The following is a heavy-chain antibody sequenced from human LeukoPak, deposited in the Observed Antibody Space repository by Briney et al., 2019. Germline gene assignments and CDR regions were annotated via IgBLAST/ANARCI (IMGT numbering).Heavy chain of an antibody. Sequence: GGSLRLSCAASGFTFDDYGMSWVRQAPGKGLEWVSGINWNGGSTGYADSVKGRFTITRDNAKNSLYLQMNSLRDEDTAVYCCARDDEEFGELSWFDPWGQGTMVTVSS. CDR2: INWNGGST. V-gene: IGHV3-20*04. D-gene: IGHD3-10*01. CDR1: GFTFDDYG. J-gene: IGHJ5*02. CDR3: ARDDEEFGELSWFDP.